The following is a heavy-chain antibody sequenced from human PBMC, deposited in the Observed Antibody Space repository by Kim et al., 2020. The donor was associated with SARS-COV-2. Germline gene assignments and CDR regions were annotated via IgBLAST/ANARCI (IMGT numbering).Heavy chain of an antibody. J-gene: IGHJ4*02. CDR2: T. CDR3: ARVRWLAYFDY. Sequence: TNSNPSLKSRVTISVDTSKNQFSLKLSSVTAADTAVYYCARVRWLAYFDYWGQGTLVTVSS. D-gene: IGHD6-19*01. V-gene: IGHV4-59*01.